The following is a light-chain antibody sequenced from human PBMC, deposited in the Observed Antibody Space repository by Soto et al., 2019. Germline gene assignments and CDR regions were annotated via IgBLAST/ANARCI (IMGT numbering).Light chain of an antibody. V-gene: IGLV2-14*01. CDR1: SSDVGGYNF. J-gene: IGLJ1*01. CDR2: DVT. CDR3: SSYTSISTYV. Sequence: QSALTQPASVSGSPGQSITISCTGTSSDVGGYNFVSWYQQHPDKAPKLMIYDVTNRPSGVSNRFSGSKSGNTDSLTISGLQAEDEADYYCSSYTSISTYVFGTGTKLTVL.